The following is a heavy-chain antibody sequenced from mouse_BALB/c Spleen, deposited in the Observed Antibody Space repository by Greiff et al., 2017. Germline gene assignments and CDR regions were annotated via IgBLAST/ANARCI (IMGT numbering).Heavy chain of an antibody. CDR3: ATELGWFAY. V-gene: IGHV1-69*02. J-gene: IGHJ3*01. D-gene: IGHD3-3*01. CDR2: IDPSDSYT. CDR1: GYTFTSYW. Sequence: QVQLQQPGAELVKPGASVKLSCKASGYTFTSYWMHWVKQRPGQGLEWIGEIDPSDSYTNYNQKFKGKATLTVDKSSSTAYMQLSSLTSEDSAVFYCATELGWFAYGGQGTLVTVSA.